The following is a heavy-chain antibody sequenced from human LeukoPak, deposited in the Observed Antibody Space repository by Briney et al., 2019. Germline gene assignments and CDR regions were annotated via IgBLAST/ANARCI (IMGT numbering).Heavy chain of an antibody. J-gene: IGHJ4*02. Sequence: GESLKISCKGSGYSFSSYWIAWVRQMPGKGLEWMGNIDPGDSDARYSPSFQGQVTISADKSISTTYLQWSSLKASDTAIYYCGRVGGDFLYYFDYWGQGTLVTVSS. CDR2: IDPGDSDA. V-gene: IGHV5-51*01. CDR3: GRVGGDFLYYFDY. D-gene: IGHD3/OR15-3a*01. CDR1: GYSFSSYW.